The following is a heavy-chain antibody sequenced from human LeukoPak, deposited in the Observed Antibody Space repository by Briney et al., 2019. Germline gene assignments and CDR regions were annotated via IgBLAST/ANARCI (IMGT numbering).Heavy chain of an antibody. Sequence: SETLSLTCTVSGVSISNSYWTWVRQPPGKGLEWIGEVNLQGNTNYNPSLMGRVAISVDMSENHISLQLTSVTAADTAVYYCAREGGPYRPLDYSGQGTLVTVSS. CDR3: AREGGPYRPLDY. V-gene: IGHV4-4*02. CDR2: VNLQGNT. J-gene: IGHJ4*02. CDR1: GVSISNSY.